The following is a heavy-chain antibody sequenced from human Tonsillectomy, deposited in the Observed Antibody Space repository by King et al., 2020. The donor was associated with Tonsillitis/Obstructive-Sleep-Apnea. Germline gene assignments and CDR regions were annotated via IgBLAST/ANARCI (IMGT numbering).Heavy chain of an antibody. CDR1: GFTFSDYY. D-gene: IGHD5-18*01. V-gene: IGHV3-11*06. CDR2: ISSSSSYT. CDR3: ASMSGYSYGTFGFDY. J-gene: IGHJ4*02. Sequence: VQLMESGGGLVKPGGSLRLSCAASGFTFSDYYMSWIRQAPGKGLEWVSYISSSSSYTNYADSVKGRFTISRDNAKNSLYLQMNSLRAEDTAVYYCASMSGYSYGTFGFDYWGQGTLVTVSS.